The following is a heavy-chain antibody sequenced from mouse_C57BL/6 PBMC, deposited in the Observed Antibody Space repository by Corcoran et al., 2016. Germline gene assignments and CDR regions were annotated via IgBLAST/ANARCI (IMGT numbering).Heavy chain of an antibody. D-gene: IGHD3-3*01. V-gene: IGHV8-12*01. CDR3: ARKGDPEGYFDY. CDR1: GFSLSTSGMG. CDR2: IYWDDDK. Sequence: QVTLKESGPGILQSSQTLSLTCSFSGFSLSTSGMGVSWIRQPSGKGLEWLAHIYWDDDKRYNPSLKSRLTISKDTSRNQVFLKITSVDTAGTAKIYCARKGDPEGYFDYWGQGTTLTVSS. J-gene: IGHJ2*01.